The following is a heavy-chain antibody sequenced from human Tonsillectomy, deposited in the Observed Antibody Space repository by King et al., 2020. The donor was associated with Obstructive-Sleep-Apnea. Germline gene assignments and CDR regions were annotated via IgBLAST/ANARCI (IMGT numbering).Heavy chain of an antibody. V-gene: IGHV4-59*08. CDR3: ARGGIAVAGVPFDY. Sequence: VQLQESGPGLVKPSETLSLTCTVSGGSISSYYWSWIRQPPGKGLEWIGYIYYSGSTNYNPSLKSRVTTSVDTSKNQFSLKLSSVTAADTAVYYCARGGIAVAGVPFDYWGQGTLVTVSS. CDR2: IYYSGST. J-gene: IGHJ4*02. D-gene: IGHD6-19*01. CDR1: GGSISSYY.